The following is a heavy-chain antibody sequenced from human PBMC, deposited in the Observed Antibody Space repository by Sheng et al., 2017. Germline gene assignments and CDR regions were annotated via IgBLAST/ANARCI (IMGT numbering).Heavy chain of an antibody. Sequence: QVQLVESGGGVVQPGRSLRLSCAASGFTFSSYAMHWVRQAPGKGLEWVAVISYDGSNKYYADSVKGRFTISRDNSKNTLYLQMNSLRAEDTAVYYCATKKGRSPSPSAFDPWGQGTLVTVSS. CDR3: ATKKGRSPSPSAFDP. CDR1: GFTFSSYA. J-gene: IGHJ5*02. V-gene: IGHV3-30-3*01. CDR2: ISYDGSNK.